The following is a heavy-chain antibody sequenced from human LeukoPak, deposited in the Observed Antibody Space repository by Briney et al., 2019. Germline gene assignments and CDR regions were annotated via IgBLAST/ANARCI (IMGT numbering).Heavy chain of an antibody. Sequence: GESLKLSCKGSGNSFTSYWIGWVRKMPGKGLEWMGIIYPGDSDTRYSPSFQGQVTISADKSISTAYLQWSSLKASDTAMYYCASSSRGSFYDAYDIWGQGTMVTVSS. CDR1: GNSFTSYW. J-gene: IGHJ3*02. CDR2: IYPGDSDT. V-gene: IGHV5-51*01. D-gene: IGHD1-26*01. CDR3: ASSSRGSFYDAYDI.